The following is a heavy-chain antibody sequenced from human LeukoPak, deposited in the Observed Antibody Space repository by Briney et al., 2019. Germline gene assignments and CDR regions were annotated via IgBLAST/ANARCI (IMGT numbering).Heavy chain of an antibody. J-gene: IGHJ4*02. CDR2: LYYGGSS. CDR1: GGSISSSSDH. CDR3: ARLSDSSGYYPFDY. V-gene: IGHV4-39*01. D-gene: IGHD3-22*01. Sequence: PSETLSLTCTVSGGSISSSSDHWGWIRQPPGKGLEWIGTLYYGGSSYYNPSLKSRVSISVDTSKNQFSLRLSSATAADTAVYYCARLSDSSGYYPFDYWGQGTLVTVSS.